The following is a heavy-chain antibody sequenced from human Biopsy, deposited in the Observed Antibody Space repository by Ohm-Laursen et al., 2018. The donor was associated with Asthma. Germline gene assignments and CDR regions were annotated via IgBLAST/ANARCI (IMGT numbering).Heavy chain of an antibody. D-gene: IGHD5-18*01. CDR2: FFHTGST. Sequence: SETLSLTCPVSGGSINSSTWWSWVRQPPGKGLEWIGEFFHTGSTNYSPSLKSRVTISVDTSKNQFSLKLSSVTAADTAVYYCARDFVDSAMDYFDYWGQGTLVTVSS. CDR1: GGSINSSTW. V-gene: IGHV4-4*02. CDR3: ARDFVDSAMDYFDY. J-gene: IGHJ4*02.